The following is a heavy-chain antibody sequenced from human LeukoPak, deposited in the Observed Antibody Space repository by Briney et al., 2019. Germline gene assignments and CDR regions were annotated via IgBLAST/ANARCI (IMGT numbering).Heavy chain of an antibody. D-gene: IGHD2-2*01. Sequence: GASVNVSCKASGGTFSSYAISWVRQAPGQGLEWMGRIIPILGIANYAQKFQGRVTITADKSTSTAYMELSSLRSEDTAVYYCAREGLAKYCSSTSCYGMDVWGQGTTVTVSS. V-gene: IGHV1-69*04. CDR3: AREGLAKYCSSTSCYGMDV. CDR2: IIPILGIA. CDR1: GGTFSSYA. J-gene: IGHJ6*02.